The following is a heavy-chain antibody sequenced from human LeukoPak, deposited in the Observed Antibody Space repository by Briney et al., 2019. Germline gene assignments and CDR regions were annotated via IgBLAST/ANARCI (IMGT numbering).Heavy chain of an antibody. V-gene: IGHV1-2*02. CDR3: ARDPSCYYDRGGYWWFDP. Sequence: ASVKVSCKASGYTFTGYYMHWVRQAPGQGLEWMGWINPNSGGTNYAQKFQGRVTMTRDTSISTAYMEVSRLRSDDTAVYYCARDPSCYYDRGGYWWFDPWGQGTLVTVSS. CDR2: INPNSGGT. J-gene: IGHJ5*02. D-gene: IGHD3-22*01. CDR1: GYTFTGYY.